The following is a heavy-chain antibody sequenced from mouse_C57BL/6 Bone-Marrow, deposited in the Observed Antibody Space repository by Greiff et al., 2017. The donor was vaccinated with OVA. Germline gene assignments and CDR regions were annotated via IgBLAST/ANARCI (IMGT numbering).Heavy chain of an antibody. CDR3: ARSRITAVVANFDV. Sequence: EVQLQQSGPVLVKPGASVKMSCKASGYTFTDYYMNWVKQSHGKSLEWIGVINPYNGGTSYNQKFKGKATLTVDKSSSTAYMELNSLTSEDSAVYYCARSRITAVVANFDVWGTGTTVTVSS. CDR2: INPYNGGT. D-gene: IGHD1-1*01. J-gene: IGHJ1*03. V-gene: IGHV1-19*01. CDR1: GYTFTDYY.